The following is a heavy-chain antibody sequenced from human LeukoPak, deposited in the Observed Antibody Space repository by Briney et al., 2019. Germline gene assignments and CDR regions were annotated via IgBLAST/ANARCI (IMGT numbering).Heavy chain of an antibody. Sequence: SETLSLTCTVSGGSISSSSYYWGWIRQPPGKGLEWIGSIYYSGSTYYNPSLKSRVTISVDTSKNQFSLKLSSVTAADTAVYYCARVGATIFPHYYYYYMDVWGKGTMVTVSS. D-gene: IGHD3-3*01. CDR1: GGSISSSSYY. V-gene: IGHV4-39*07. J-gene: IGHJ6*03. CDR2: IYYSGST. CDR3: ARVGATIFPHYYYYYMDV.